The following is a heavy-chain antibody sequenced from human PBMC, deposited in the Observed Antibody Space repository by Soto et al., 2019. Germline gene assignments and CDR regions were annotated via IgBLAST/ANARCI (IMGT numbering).Heavy chain of an antibody. CDR3: ARDLDGYSSFDY. J-gene: IGHJ4*02. CDR2: IYYSGST. Sequence: SETLSLTCTVSGGSISSRSYYWGWIRQPPGKGLEWIGSIYYSGSTYYNPSLKSRVTISVDTSKNQFSLKVSSVTAADTAVYYCARDLDGYSSFDYWGQGNMVTVSS. D-gene: IGHD5-18*01. CDR1: GGSISSRSYY. V-gene: IGHV4-39*02.